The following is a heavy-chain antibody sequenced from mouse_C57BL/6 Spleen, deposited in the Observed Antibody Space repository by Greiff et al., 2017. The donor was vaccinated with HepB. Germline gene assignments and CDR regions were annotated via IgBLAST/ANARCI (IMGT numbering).Heavy chain of an antibody. D-gene: IGHD2-4*01. Sequence: QVQLQQSGAELVKPGASVKISCKASGYAFSSYWMNWVKQRPGKGLEWIGQIYPGDGDTNYNGKFKGKATLTADKSSSTAYMQLSSLTSEDSAVYFCARILFYDYETMDYWGQGTSVTVSS. J-gene: IGHJ4*01. CDR3: ARILFYDYETMDY. CDR1: GYAFSSYW. V-gene: IGHV1-80*01. CDR2: IYPGDGDT.